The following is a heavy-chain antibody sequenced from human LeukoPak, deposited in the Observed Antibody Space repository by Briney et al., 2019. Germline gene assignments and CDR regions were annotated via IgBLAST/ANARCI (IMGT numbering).Heavy chain of an antibody. V-gene: IGHV4-38-2*01. CDR1: GYSISSGYY. D-gene: IGHD6-19*01. J-gene: IGHJ4*02. CDR3: ARHPLAVAGHFDY. Sequence: PSETLSLTCAVSGYSISSGYYWGWIRQPPGKGLEWIGSIYHSGSTYYNPSLKSRVTISVDTSKNQSSLKLSSVTAADTAVYYCARHPLAVAGHFDYWGQGTLVTVSS. CDR2: IYHSGST.